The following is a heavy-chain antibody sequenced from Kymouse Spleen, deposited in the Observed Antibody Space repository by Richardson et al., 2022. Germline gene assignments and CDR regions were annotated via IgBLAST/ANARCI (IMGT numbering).Heavy chain of an antibody. Sequence: EVQLVESGGGLVKPGGSLRLSCAASGFTFSNAWMSWVRQAPGKGLEWVGRIKSKTDGGTTDYAAPVKGRFTISRDDSKNTLYLQMNSLKTEDTAVYYCTGAVAGTGDFDYWGQGTLVTVSS. CDR1: GFTFSNAW. J-gene: IGHJ4*02. CDR3: TGAVAGTGDFDY. D-gene: IGHD6-19*01. CDR2: IKSKTDGGTT. V-gene: IGHV3-15*01.